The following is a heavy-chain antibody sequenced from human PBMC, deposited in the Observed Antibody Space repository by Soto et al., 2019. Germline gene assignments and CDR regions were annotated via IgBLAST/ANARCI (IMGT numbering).Heavy chain of an antibody. V-gene: IGHV4-59*12. D-gene: IGHD6-13*01. CDR1: NGSLSSNY. CDR3: ASSIAAAQRDYYYGMDV. J-gene: IGHJ6*02. Sequence: SETLSLTCTVSNGSLSSNYWSWIRQSPGKGLEWIGNIYYSGSTNYNPSLKSRVTMSVDTSKNQFSLKLSSVTAADTAVYYCASSIAAAQRDYYYGMDVWGQGTTVTVSS. CDR2: IYYSGST.